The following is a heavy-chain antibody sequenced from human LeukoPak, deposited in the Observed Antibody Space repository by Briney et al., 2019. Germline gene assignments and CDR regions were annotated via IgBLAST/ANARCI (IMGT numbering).Heavy chain of an antibody. CDR3: ARDSVAVAGDRAFDI. CDR2: IYYSGST. CDR1: GGSISSYY. D-gene: IGHD2-15*01. Sequence: SETLSLTCTVSGGSISSYYWSWIRQPPGKWLEWIGYIYYSGSTNYNPSLKSRVTISVDTSKNQFSLKLSSVTAADTAVYYCARDSVAVAGDRAFDIWGHGTMVTVSS. V-gene: IGHV4-59*01. J-gene: IGHJ3*02.